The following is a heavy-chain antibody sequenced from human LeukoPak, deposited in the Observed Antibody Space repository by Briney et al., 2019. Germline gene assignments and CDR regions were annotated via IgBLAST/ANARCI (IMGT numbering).Heavy chain of an antibody. CDR3: RTDRYGDYGDYIDY. V-gene: IGHV1-2*02. D-gene: IGHD4-17*01. CDR1: GYTFNGYY. J-gene: IGHJ4*02. Sequence: ASVKVSCKASGYTFNGYYMHWVRQAPGQGLERMGWINPNSGGTNYAQKFQGRVTMTRDTSISTAYMELSRLRSDDTAVYYCRTDRYGDYGDYIDYWGQGTLVTVSS. CDR2: INPNSGGT.